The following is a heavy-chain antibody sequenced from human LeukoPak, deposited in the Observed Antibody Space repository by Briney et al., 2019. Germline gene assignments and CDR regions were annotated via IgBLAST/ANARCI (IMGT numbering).Heavy chain of an antibody. CDR2: IYPVDFDT. J-gene: IGHJ4*02. CDR3: ARLLRNIAAAVYFFDY. Sequence: GESLKISCEGSGYSFTTYWIGWVRPMPGKGLEWMGIIYPVDFDTRYSPSFQGQVTISADKSINTAYLQWSSLKASDTAMYYCARLLRNIAAAVYFFDYWGQGTLVTVSS. D-gene: IGHD6-13*01. V-gene: IGHV5-51*01. CDR1: GYSFTTYW.